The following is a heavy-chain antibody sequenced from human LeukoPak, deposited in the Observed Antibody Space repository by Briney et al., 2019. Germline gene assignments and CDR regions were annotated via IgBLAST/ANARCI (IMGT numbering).Heavy chain of an antibody. CDR3: AKSRKESPFDY. Sequence: GGSLRLSCAASGFTFSSYWMSWVRQAPGKGLEWVANIKQDGSEKYYVDSVKGRFTISRDNAKNSLYLQMNSLRAEDTAVYYCAKSRKESPFDYWGQGTLVTVSS. CDR1: GFTFSSYW. D-gene: IGHD2/OR15-2a*01. V-gene: IGHV3-7*01. CDR2: IKQDGSEK. J-gene: IGHJ4*02.